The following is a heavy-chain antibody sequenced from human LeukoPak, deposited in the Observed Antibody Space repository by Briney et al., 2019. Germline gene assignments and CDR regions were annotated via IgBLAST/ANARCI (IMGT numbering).Heavy chain of an antibody. CDR3: AKGGGKRLLGSLFPTYYLDY. Sequence: GGSLRLSCAASEFTFSTYTMNWVRQAPGKGLEWVSGISGSGASTYYADSVKGRFIISRDNSRNTLHLQMNSLRADDTAVYYCAKGGGKRLLGSLFPTYYLDYWGQGTLVTVSS. CDR2: ISGSGAST. J-gene: IGHJ4*02. V-gene: IGHV3-23*01. D-gene: IGHD2-21*01. CDR1: EFTFSTYT.